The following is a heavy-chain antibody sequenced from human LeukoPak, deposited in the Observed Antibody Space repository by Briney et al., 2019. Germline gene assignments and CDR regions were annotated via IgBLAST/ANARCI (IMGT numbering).Heavy chain of an antibody. CDR3: ARERSSSWYVGWFDP. CDR1: GYSISSSNW. D-gene: IGHD6-13*01. J-gene: IGHJ5*02. CDR2: IYYSGST. Sequence: SDTLSLTCAVSGYSISSSNWWGWIRQPPGKGLEWIGYIYYSGSTNYNPSLKSRVTMSVDTSKNQFSLKLSSVTALDTAVYYCARERSSSWYVGWFDPWGQGTLVTVSS. V-gene: IGHV4-28*06.